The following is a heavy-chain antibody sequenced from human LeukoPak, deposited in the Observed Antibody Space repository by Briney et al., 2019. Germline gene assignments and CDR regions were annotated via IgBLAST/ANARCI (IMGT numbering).Heavy chain of an antibody. Sequence: PSETQSLTCTVSGGSISTYYWNWIRQPPGKGLEWIGYIYYSGSTNYNPSLQSRVTISVDTSKNQFSLKLSSVTAADTAVYYCARQGPGRTFDYWGQGTLVTVSS. D-gene: IGHD2-2*01. J-gene: IGHJ4*02. CDR1: GGSISTYY. CDR2: IYYSGST. V-gene: IGHV4-59*08. CDR3: ARQGPGRTFDY.